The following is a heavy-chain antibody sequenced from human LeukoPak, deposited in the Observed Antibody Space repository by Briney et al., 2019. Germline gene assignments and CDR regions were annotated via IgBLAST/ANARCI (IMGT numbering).Heavy chain of an antibody. V-gene: IGHV3-53*01. CDR1: GFTVSSNY. Sequence: PGGSLRLSCAASGFTVSSNYMSWVRQAPGKGLEWVSVIYSGGSTYYADSVKGRFTISRDNSKNTLYLQMNSLRAEDTAVYYCAREAVTTARAFDIWGQGTMVTVSS. CDR2: IYSGGST. CDR3: AREAVTTARAFDI. D-gene: IGHD4-17*01. J-gene: IGHJ3*02.